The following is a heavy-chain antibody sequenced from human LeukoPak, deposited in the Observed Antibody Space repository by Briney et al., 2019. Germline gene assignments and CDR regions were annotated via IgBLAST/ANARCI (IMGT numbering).Heavy chain of an antibody. V-gene: IGHV1-18*01. D-gene: IGHD3-16*01. CDR3: ARRLRNFDY. CDR2: ISAYNGNT. CDR1: GGTFSSYA. J-gene: IGHJ4*02. Sequence: ASVKVSCKASGGTFSSYAISWVRQAPGQGLEWMGWISAYNGNTNYAQKLQGRVTMTTDTSTSTAYMELRSLRSDDTAVYYRARRLRNFDYWGQGTLVTVSS.